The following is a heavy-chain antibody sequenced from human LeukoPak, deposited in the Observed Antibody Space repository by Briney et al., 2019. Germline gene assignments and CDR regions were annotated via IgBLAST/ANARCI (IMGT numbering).Heavy chain of an antibody. D-gene: IGHD6-13*01. Sequence: SETLSLTCTVSGGSINNYYWSWIRQPPGTGLEWIGYIYYSGSTNYNPSLKSRVTISVDTSKNQFSLKLSSVTVADTAVYYCARDGSISWYYCYYWGQGTLVIVSS. CDR3: ARDGSISWYYCYY. J-gene: IGHJ4*02. V-gene: IGHV4-59*01. CDR2: IYYSGST. CDR1: GGSINNYY.